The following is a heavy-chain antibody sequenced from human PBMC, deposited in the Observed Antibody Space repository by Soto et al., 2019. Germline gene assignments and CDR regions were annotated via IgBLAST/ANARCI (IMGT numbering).Heavy chain of an antibody. CDR3: ARQIYDSDSGPNFQYYFDS. Sequence: PGGSLKISCNGSGYSLAGYWITWVRQMPWKGLEWMGRIDPSDSQTYYSPSFRGHVTISAAKSITTVFLQWSSLRASDTAMYYCARQIYDSDSGPNFQYYFDSWGQGTLVTVSS. D-gene: IGHD3-22*01. J-gene: IGHJ4*02. CDR1: GYSLAGYW. CDR2: IDPSDSQT. V-gene: IGHV5-10-1*01.